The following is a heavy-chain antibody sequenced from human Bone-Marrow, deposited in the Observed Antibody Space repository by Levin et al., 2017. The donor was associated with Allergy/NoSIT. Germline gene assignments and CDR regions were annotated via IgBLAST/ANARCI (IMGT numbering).Heavy chain of an antibody. CDR2: ILWSRSRV. Sequence: SCAVSGSNFYNFGLHWVRQAPGKGLEWVAGILWSRSRVDYADSVRGRFTISIDNVKNSLYLQMDRLRPDDTALYFCPHDLLPGGADVWGRGTTVTVSS. CDR1: GSNFYNFG. CDR3: PHDLLPGGADV. D-gene: IGHD1-26*01. J-gene: IGHJ6*02. V-gene: IGHV3-9*01.